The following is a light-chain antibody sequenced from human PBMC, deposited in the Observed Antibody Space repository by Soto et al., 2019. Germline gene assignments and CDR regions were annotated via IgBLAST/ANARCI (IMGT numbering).Light chain of an antibody. J-gene: IGLJ2*01. CDR2: SNN. V-gene: IGLV1-44*01. CDR3: AKWDDSLNRHAV. CDR1: RSNIGSNT. Sequence: QSVLTQPPSESGTPGQRVTISCCGSRSNIGSNTVNWYQQLPGTAPKFLIYSNNQRPSGVPKRFSGSNSGASASLAISALQSEDEADYHCAKWDDSLNRHAVFGVGTQLTVL.